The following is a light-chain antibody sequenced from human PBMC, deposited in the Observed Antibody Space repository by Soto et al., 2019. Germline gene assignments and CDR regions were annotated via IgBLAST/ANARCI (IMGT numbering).Light chain of an antibody. V-gene: IGLV3-1*01. J-gene: IGLJ2*01. CDR1: KLGDKY. Sequence: SYELTQPPSVSVSPGQTASITCSGDKLGDKYGCWYQQKPGQSPVLVIYQDNKRPSGIPERFSGSNSGNTATLTISGTPAMDEADYYCQAWDGSTVVFGGGTKLTVL. CDR3: QAWDGSTVV. CDR2: QDN.